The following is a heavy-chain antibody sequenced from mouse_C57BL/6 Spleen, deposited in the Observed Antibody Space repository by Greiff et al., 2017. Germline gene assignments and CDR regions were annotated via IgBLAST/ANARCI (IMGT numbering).Heavy chain of an antibody. V-gene: IGHV1-62-2*01. CDR2: FYPGSGSI. CDR1: GYTFTEYT. CDR3: ARHEERDGRSYNWYFDV. D-gene: IGHD1-1*01. Sequence: QVQLKQSGAELVKPGASVKLSCKASGYTFTEYTIHWVKQRSGQGLEWIGWFYPGSGSIKYNEKFKDKATLTADKSSGTVYMELSRLTSEDSAVYFCARHEERDGRSYNWYFDVWGTGTTVTVSS. J-gene: IGHJ1*03.